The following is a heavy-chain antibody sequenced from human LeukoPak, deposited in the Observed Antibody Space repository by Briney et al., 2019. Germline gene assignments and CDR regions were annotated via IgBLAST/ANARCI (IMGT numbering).Heavy chain of an antibody. CDR1: GFTVSSNY. CDR3: ARVGYSSGWIRH. D-gene: IGHD6-19*01. V-gene: IGHV3-53*01. Sequence: GGSLRLSCAASGFTVSSNYMSWVRQAPGKGLEWVSIIYSGGGTYYADSVKGRFTISRDSSKNTLYLQVNSLRAEDTAVYYCARVGYSSGWIRHWGRGTLVTVSS. J-gene: IGHJ4*02. CDR2: IYSGGGT.